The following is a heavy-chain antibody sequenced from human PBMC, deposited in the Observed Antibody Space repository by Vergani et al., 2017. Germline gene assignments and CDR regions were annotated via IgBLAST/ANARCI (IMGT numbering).Heavy chain of an antibody. CDR2: LIPIFRTA. D-gene: IGHD2-2*01. CDR1: GGTISSYA. CDR3: ASGGGIVVVPAAKNWFDP. Sequence: QVQRAQSGVEVKKPGSSVMVSCKASGGTISSYAISWVRQAPGHGLEWVGGLIPIFRTANYAQKVQGRVTITADESTSTAYMELRSLRSEDTAEYYCASGGGIVVVPAAKNWFDPWGQGTLVTVSS. J-gene: IGHJ5*02. V-gene: IGHV1-69*01.